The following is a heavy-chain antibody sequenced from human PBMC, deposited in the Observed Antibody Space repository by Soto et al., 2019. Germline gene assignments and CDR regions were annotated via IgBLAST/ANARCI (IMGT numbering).Heavy chain of an antibody. J-gene: IGHJ6*02. CDR1: GYTFTSYG. CDR2: ISAYNGNT. CDR3: ARDRFPSIAAAGIYMDV. V-gene: IGHV1-18*01. D-gene: IGHD6-13*01. Sequence: EASVKVSCKASGYTFTSYGISWVRQAPGQGLEWMGWISAYNGNTNYAQKLQGRVTMTTDTSTSTAYMELRSLRSDDTAVYYCARDRFPSIAAAGIYMDVWGQGTTVTVSS.